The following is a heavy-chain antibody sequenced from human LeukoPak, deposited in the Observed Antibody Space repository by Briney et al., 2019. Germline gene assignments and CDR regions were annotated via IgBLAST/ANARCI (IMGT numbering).Heavy chain of an antibody. D-gene: IGHD3-10*01. CDR1: GFTLSSYA. V-gene: IGHV3-30*01. CDR2: ISYDGSNE. CDR3: AKATYGSRAYYFDY. Sequence: PGRSLRLSCAASGFTLSSYAMHWVRQAPGKGLEWGAIISYDGSNEHYADSVKGRFTISRDNAKNSLYLQMNSLRAEDTALYYCAKATYGSRAYYFDYWGQGTLVTVSS. J-gene: IGHJ4*02.